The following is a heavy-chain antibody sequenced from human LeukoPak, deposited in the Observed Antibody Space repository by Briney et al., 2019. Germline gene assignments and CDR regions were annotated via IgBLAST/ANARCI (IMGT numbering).Heavy chain of an antibody. CDR3: ARSPYTYYDLDSVSPYMDV. V-gene: IGHV5-10-1*01. J-gene: IGHJ6*02. CDR2: IDPSDSYT. Sequence: GESLRISCKGSGYIFTSYWISWVRQMPGKGLEWIGRIDPSDSYTNYSPSFQGHVTISADKSISTAYLQWSSLKASDTAMYYCARSPYTYYDLDSVSPYMDVWGQGTTVTVSS. D-gene: IGHD3-3*01. CDR1: GYIFTSYW.